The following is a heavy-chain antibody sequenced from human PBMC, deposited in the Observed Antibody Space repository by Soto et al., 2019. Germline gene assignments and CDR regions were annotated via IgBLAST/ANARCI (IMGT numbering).Heavy chain of an antibody. CDR3: ARPLFPCSSTSCYSVDAFDI. CDR2: IYYSGST. J-gene: IGHJ3*02. CDR1: GGSISSSSYY. Sequence: SETLSLTCTVSGGSISSSSYYWGWIRQPPGKGLEWIGSIYYSGSTYYNPSLKSRVTISVDTSKNQFSLKLSSVTAADTAVYYCARPLFPCSSTSCYSVDAFDIWGQGTMVTVSS. V-gene: IGHV4-39*01. D-gene: IGHD2-2*01.